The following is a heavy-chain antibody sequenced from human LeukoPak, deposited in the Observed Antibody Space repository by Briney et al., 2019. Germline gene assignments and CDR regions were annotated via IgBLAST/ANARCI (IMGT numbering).Heavy chain of an antibody. D-gene: IGHD3-3*01. CDR2: IYHRGST. CDR3: ARGAEYYAIWRGYAGYSDY. CDR1: GYSISNGYY. Sequence: PSETLSLTCTVSGYSISNGYYWGWIRQPPGKALEWVGSIYHRGSTYYNPSLRSRVTISLDRSKKKFSLKLTSVTAADTAVYFCARGAEYYAIWRGYAGYSDYWGQGISVTVSS. J-gene: IGHJ4*02. V-gene: IGHV4-38-2*02.